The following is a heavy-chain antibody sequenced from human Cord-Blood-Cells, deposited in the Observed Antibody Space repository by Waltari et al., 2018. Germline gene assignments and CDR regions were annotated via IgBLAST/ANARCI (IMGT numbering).Heavy chain of an antibody. CDR1: GFTFSSHW. Sequence: EVQLVESGGGVVQPGGSLRLSCAASGFTFSSHWMSWVRQAPGKGLEWVANIKQDGSEKYYGDSVKGRFTISRDNAKNSLYLQMNSLRAEDTAVYYCASATGATTQIDYWGQGTLVTVSS. D-gene: IGHD7-27*01. CDR2: IKQDGSEK. CDR3: ASATGATTQIDY. V-gene: IGHV3-7*01. J-gene: IGHJ4*02.